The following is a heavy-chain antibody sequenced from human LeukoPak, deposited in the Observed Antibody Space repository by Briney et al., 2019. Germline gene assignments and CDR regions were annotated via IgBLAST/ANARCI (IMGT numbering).Heavy chain of an antibody. CDR2: ISYDGSKK. D-gene: IGHD2/OR15-2a*01. CDR3: VRDVIR. CDR1: GFSFSNYD. Sequence: GGSLRLSYGASGFSFSNYDMHWVRQAPGKGLEWVAIISYDGSKKYYADSVKGRFTISRDNSKNTVYLQMNSLRPEDTAVYYCVRDVIRRGQGTLVTVSP. V-gene: IGHV3-30-3*01. J-gene: IGHJ4*02.